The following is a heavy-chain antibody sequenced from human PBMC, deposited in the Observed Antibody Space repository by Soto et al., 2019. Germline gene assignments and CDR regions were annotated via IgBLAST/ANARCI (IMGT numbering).Heavy chain of an antibody. J-gene: IGHJ5*02. Sequence: PSETLSLTCTVSGGSISSYYWSWIRQPPGKGLEWIGYIYYSGSTNYNPSLKSRATISVDTSKNQFSLKLSSVTAADTAVYYCARDISASENWFDPWGQGTLVTVSS. CDR2: IYYSGST. CDR3: ARDISASENWFDP. CDR1: GGSISSYY. V-gene: IGHV4-59*01.